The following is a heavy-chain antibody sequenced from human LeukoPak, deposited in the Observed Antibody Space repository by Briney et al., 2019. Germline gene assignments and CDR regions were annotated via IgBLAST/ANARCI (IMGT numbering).Heavy chain of an antibody. V-gene: IGHV3-23*01. J-gene: IGHJ4*02. CDR2: ISGSGGST. D-gene: IGHD2-21*02. CDR1: GFTFSDYA. CDR3: AKDPEAYCGGDCYWYFDY. Sequence: GGSLRLSCAASGFTFSDYAMSWVRQAPGKGLEWVSTISGSGGSTYYADSVKGRFTISRDNSKNTLYLQMNSLRAEDTAVYYCAKDPEAYCGGDCYWYFDYWGQGTLVTVSS.